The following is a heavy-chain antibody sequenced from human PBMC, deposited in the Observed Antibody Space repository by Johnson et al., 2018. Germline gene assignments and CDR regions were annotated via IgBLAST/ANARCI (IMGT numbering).Heavy chain of an antibody. CDR2: INQDGSVK. CDR1: GFTFTTYW. CDR3: ARMYCSGGNCYTDVFDV. D-gene: IGHD2-15*01. V-gene: IGHV3-7*01. Sequence: VQLVQSGGGLVQPGGSLGLSCAVSGFTFTTYWMSWVRQAPGKGLEWVANINQDGSVKYYVNSVKGRFTISRDNAKNSVSLQMNSLSAEDTALYYCARMYCSGGNCYTDVFDVWGQGTMVTVSS. J-gene: IGHJ3*01.